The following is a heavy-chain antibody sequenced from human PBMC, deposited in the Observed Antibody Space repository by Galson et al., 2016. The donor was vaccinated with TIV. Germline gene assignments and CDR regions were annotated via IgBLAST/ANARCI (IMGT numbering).Heavy chain of an antibody. V-gene: IGHV3-11*01. Sequence: SLRLSCAASGFTFSDYYMSWVRQAPGKGLEWVSYITPTGRLIYYTHSVRGRFTISRNNAKNSLYLQMNSLRAEDTAVYYCARDCSGANCYTDPIYFDYWGQGTLVTVSS. CDR1: GFTFSDYY. CDR2: ITPTGRLI. D-gene: IGHD2-2*02. CDR3: ARDCSGANCYTDPIYFDY. J-gene: IGHJ4*02.